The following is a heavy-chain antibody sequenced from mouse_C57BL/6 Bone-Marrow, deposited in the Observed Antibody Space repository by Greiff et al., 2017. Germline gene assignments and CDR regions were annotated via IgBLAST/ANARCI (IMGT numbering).Heavy chain of an antibody. CDR3: AIYYGSSFAY. CDR2: IYPGSGST. D-gene: IGHD1-1*01. V-gene: IGHV1-55*01. J-gene: IGHJ3*01. CDR1: GYTFTSYW. Sequence: VQLQESGAELVKPGASVKMSCKASGYTFTSYWITWVKQRPGQGLEWIGDIYPGSGSTNYNEKFKSKATLTVDTSSSTAYMQLSSLTSEDSAVYYCAIYYGSSFAYWGQGTLVTVSA.